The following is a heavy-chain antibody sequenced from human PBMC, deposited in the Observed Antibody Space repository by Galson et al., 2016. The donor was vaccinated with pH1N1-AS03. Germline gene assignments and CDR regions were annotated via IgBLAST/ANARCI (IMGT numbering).Heavy chain of an antibody. D-gene: IGHD6-13*01. Sequence: ETLSLTCTVSGGSITSYYWTWIRQPPGKGLEWIGYISDAGSTKYNPSLKSRVTISIDMSKKPFSLKLSSVTAADTAVYYCARATLEQLGADDYYYYGMDGWGQGTTVTAS. CDR2: ISDAGST. CDR3: ARATLEQLGADDYYYYGMDG. CDR1: GGSITSYY. V-gene: IGHV4-59*08. J-gene: IGHJ6*02.